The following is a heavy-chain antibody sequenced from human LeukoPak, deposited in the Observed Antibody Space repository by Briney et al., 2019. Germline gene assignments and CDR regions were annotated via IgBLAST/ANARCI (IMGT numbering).Heavy chain of an antibody. V-gene: IGHV4-59*01. J-gene: IGHJ4*02. CDR3: ARESPYDFWSGYYGPVDY. D-gene: IGHD3-3*01. Sequence: SETLSLTCTVSSGSIGSYYWSWIRQPPGKGLEWIGYIYYTGSTDYNPSLKSRVTILVDRSKNQFSLKLSSLTAADTAVYYCARESPYDFWSGYYGPVDYWGQGTLVTVSS. CDR1: SGSIGSYY. CDR2: IYYTGST.